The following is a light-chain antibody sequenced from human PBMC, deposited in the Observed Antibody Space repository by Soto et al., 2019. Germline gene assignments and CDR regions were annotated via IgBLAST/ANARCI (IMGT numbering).Light chain of an antibody. Sequence: EIVLTQSPAILSLSPVERATLSCRASQSVSSSLAWYQQKPGQAPRLLIYDTSNRATDIPPRFSGIGSGTDFTLTISSLEPEDFAVYYCQQRTNWRITFGQGTRLEIK. CDR3: QQRTNWRIT. CDR1: QSVSSS. J-gene: IGKJ5*01. CDR2: DTS. V-gene: IGKV3-11*01.